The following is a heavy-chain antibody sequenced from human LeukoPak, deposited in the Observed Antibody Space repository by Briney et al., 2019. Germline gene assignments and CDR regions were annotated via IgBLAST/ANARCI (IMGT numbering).Heavy chain of an antibody. Sequence: PGRSLRLSCAASGFTFDDYAMHWVRQAPGKGLEWVSGISWNSDSIGYADSVKGRFTISRDNAKNSLYLQMNSLRAEDTALYYCAKSIVEGAFDYWGQGTLVRVSS. D-gene: IGHD3-22*01. V-gene: IGHV3-9*01. CDR3: AKSIVEGAFDY. CDR2: ISWNSDSI. CDR1: GFTFDDYA. J-gene: IGHJ4*02.